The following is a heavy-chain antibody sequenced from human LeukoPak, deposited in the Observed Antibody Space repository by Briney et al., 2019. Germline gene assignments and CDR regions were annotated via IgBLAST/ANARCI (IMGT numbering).Heavy chain of an antibody. CDR2: MYYSGST. CDR1: GGSISSSSYY. V-gene: IGHV4-39*07. J-gene: IGHJ6*03. Sequence: SETLSLTCTVSGGSISSSSYYWGWIRQPPGKGLEWIGSMYYSGSTYYNPSLKSRVTISVDTSKNQFSLKLSSVTAADTAVYYCARDWKNSGSYYYMDVWGKGTTVTVSS. D-gene: IGHD1-26*01. CDR3: ARDWKNSGSYYYMDV.